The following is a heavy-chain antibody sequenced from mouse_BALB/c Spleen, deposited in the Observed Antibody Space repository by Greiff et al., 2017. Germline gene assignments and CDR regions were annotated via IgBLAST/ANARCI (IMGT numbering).Heavy chain of an antibody. D-gene: IGHD2-1*01. CDR1: GFTFSSYG. V-gene: IGHV5-6-3*01. J-gene: IGHJ2*01. CDR2: INSNGGST. CDR3: ARGAYYGNFLDY. Sequence: EVNVVESGGGLVQPGGSLKLSCAASGFTFSSYGMSWVRQTPDKRLELVATINSNGGSTYYPDSVKGRFTISRDNAKNTLYLQMSSLKSEDTAMYYCARGAYYGNFLDYWGQGTTLTVSS.